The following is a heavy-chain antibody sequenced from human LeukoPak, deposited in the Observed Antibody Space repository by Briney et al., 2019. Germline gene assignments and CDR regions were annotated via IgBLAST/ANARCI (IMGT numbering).Heavy chain of an antibody. CDR1: GGSFSGYY. D-gene: IGHD2-8*01. V-gene: IGHV4-34*01. J-gene: IGHJ5*01. CDR2: INHSGST. Sequence: SETLSLTCAVYGGSFSGYYWSWIRQPPGKGLEWIGEINHSGSTNYNPSLKSRVTISVDTSKNQFSLKLSSVTAADTAVYYCARGIYIVLMVYAKRNWFDSWGQGTLVTVSS. CDR3: ARGIYIVLMVYAKRNWFDS.